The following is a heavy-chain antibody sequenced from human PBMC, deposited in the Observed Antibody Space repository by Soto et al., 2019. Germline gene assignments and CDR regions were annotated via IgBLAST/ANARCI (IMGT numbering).Heavy chain of an antibody. D-gene: IGHD3-10*01. V-gene: IGHV4-4*07. CDR3: ARDYYGSASYENYYYYGMDV. CDR2: IYASGST. J-gene: IGHJ6*02. Sequence: QVHLQESGPGLVKPSETLSLTCTVSGGSISSYYWSWIRQPAGKGLELIGRIYASGSTNYNPSLKSRVTMSGDAYKNPFSLRLSSVTAADTALYFGARDYYGSASYENYYYYGMDVWGQGTTVTVSS. CDR1: GGSISSYY.